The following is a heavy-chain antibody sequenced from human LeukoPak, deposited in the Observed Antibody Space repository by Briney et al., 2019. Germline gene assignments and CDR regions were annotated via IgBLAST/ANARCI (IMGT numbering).Heavy chain of an antibody. CDR1: GPPFADYG. Sequence: SLSLPSAASGPPFADYGLPWFRQPPGKGLAWVSAIHWNGGSTRYADSVKGRFTISRDNAKNSLYLQMNSLRAEDTALSYCARAGRLWFGALLPHFDYWGQGTLVTVSS. CDR2: IHWNGGST. V-gene: IGHV3-20*04. CDR3: ARAGRLWFGALLPHFDY. D-gene: IGHD3-10*01. J-gene: IGHJ4*02.